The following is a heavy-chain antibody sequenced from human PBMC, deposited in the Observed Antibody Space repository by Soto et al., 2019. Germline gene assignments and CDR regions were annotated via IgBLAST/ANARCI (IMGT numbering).Heavy chain of an antibody. CDR1: GFTFSSYS. D-gene: IGHD2-21*02. V-gene: IGHV3-21*01. J-gene: IGHJ2*01. CDR2: ISSSSSYI. CDR3: ARAYCGGDCHSNDWYFDL. Sequence: GGSLRLSCAASGFTFSSYSMNWVRQAPGKGLEWVSSISSSSSYIYYADSVKGRFTISRDNAKNSLYLQMNSLRAEDTAVYYCARAYCGGDCHSNDWYFDLWGRGTLVTVSS.